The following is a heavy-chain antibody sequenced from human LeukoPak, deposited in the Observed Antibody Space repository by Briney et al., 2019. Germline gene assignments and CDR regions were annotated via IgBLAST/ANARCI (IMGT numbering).Heavy chain of an antibody. CDR3: ARVGYCGGDCYPFDY. CDR1: GFTFSSYG. Sequence: PGGSLRLSCAASGFTFSSYGMSWVRQAPGKGLEWIGEINHRGSTNYNPSLKRRVTISVDTSRNSFSLELSSVTAADTAVYYCARVGYCGGDCYPFDYWGQGTLVTVSS. CDR2: INHRGST. D-gene: IGHD2-21*02. J-gene: IGHJ4*02. V-gene: IGHV4-34*01.